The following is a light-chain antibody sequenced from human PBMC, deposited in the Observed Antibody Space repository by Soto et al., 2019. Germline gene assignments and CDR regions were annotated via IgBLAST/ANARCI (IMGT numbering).Light chain of an antibody. Sequence: EIVLTQSPATLSLSPGERATLSCRASQSVSSTYLAWYQQKPGQAPRLLIYGASNRATGIPDRFSGSGSGTDFPLPISRLEPEDFAVYYCQQYGTSITFGQGTRLEIK. CDR2: GAS. CDR3: QQYGTSIT. J-gene: IGKJ5*01. V-gene: IGKV3-20*01. CDR1: QSVSSTY.